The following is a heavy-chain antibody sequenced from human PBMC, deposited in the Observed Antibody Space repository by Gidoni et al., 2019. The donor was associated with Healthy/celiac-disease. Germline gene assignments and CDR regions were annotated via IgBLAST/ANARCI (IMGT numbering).Heavy chain of an antibody. Sequence: EVQLLASGGGLVQPGGSLRLSCAASGFPFSSYAMSWVRQAPGKGLEWVSAISGSGGSTYYADSVKGRFTISRDNSKNTLYLQMNSRRAEDTAVYYCAKPMVAKEYYFDYWGQGTLVTVAS. CDR2: ISGSGGST. CDR1: GFPFSSYA. D-gene: IGHD5-12*01. CDR3: AKPMVAKEYYFDY. V-gene: IGHV3-23*01. J-gene: IGHJ4*02.